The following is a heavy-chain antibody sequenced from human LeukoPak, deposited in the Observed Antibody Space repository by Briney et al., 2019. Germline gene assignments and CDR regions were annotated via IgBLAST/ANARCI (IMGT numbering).Heavy chain of an antibody. D-gene: IGHD4-23*01. CDR3: ARAVGTSRNFFDY. Sequence: PSETLSLTCTVSGGSISSSSYYWGWIRQPPGKGLEWIGSIYYSGSTFYNPSLKSRVSISVDTSKNQFSLKLGSVTAADTAVYYCARAVGTSRNFFDYWGQGTLVTVSS. CDR1: GGSISSSSYY. V-gene: IGHV4-39*07. CDR2: IYYSGST. J-gene: IGHJ4*02.